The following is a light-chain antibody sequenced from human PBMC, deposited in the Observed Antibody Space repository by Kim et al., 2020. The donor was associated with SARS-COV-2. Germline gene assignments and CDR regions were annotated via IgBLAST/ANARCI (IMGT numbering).Light chain of an antibody. CDR2: QDN. J-gene: IGLJ3*02. CDR3: QTWDSSSVM. CDR1: KLGDRY. V-gene: IGLV3-1*01. Sequence: SYELTQPPSVSVSAGQTASITCSGDKLGDRYVCWYQQKPGQSPVLVIYQDNRRPSGIPERFSGSVSGSTATLTVSGAQATDEADYYCQTWDSSSVMFGGG.